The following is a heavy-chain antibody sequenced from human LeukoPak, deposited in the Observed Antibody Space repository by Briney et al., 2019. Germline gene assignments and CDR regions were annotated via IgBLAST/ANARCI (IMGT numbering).Heavy chain of an antibody. J-gene: IGHJ5*02. CDR3: ARTRSPGYSGYEGFDP. CDR1: GGSISSSSYY. D-gene: IGHD5-12*01. CDR2: IYYSGST. Sequence: SETLSLTCTVSGGSISSSSYYWGWIRQPPGKGLEWIGSIYYSGSTYYNPSLKSRVTISVDTSKNQFSLKLSSVTAADTAVYYCARTRSPGYSGYEGFDPWGQGILVTVSS. V-gene: IGHV4-39*07.